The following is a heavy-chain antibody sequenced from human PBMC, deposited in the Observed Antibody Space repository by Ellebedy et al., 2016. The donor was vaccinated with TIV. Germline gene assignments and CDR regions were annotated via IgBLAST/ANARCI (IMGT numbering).Heavy chain of an antibody. Sequence: AASVKVSCKASGYTFSSFFMHWVRQAPGQGLEWMGIINPSGGSTTYTQKLQGRVTMTRDTSTRTVYMELSSLRAEDTAVYYCVKAWGDWGQGTLVTVSS. D-gene: IGHD3-16*01. CDR3: VKAWGD. J-gene: IGHJ4*02. CDR1: GYTFSSFF. CDR2: INPSGGST. V-gene: IGHV1-46*04.